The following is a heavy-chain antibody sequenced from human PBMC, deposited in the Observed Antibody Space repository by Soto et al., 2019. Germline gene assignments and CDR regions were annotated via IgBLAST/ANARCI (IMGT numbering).Heavy chain of an antibody. V-gene: IGHV3-11*06. CDR3: ATPYYYDSSGYYKY. J-gene: IGHJ4*02. Sequence: GGSRRLSCATSGFTFSDYYMSWIRQAPGKGLEWVSYISSSSSYTNYADSVKGRFTISRDNAKNSLYLQMNSLRAEDTAVYYCATPYYYDSSGYYKYWGQGTLVTVSS. CDR2: ISSSSSYT. D-gene: IGHD3-22*01. CDR1: GFTFSDYY.